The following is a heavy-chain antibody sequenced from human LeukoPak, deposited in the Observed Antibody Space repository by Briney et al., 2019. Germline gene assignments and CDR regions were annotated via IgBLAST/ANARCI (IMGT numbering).Heavy chain of an antibody. D-gene: IGHD2-15*01. Sequence: GGSLRLSCAVSGFTFSSYAMSWVRQAPGQGLEWVSAISGSGGSTYYADSVKGRFTISRDNSKNTLYLQMNSLRAEDTAVYYCAKYEPMPWWISYFDYWGQGTLVTVSS. V-gene: IGHV3-23*01. J-gene: IGHJ4*02. CDR1: GFTFSSYA. CDR3: AKYEPMPWWISYFDY. CDR2: ISGSGGST.